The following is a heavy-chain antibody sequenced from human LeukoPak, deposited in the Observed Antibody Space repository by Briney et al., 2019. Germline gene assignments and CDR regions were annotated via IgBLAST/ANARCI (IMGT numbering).Heavy chain of an antibody. CDR2: INHSGST. D-gene: IGHD1-26*01. CDR1: GGSFSGFY. CDR3: ARGYRAYYYYYMDV. V-gene: IGHV4-34*01. Sequence: SETLSLTCAVYGGSFSGFYWSWIRQPPGKGLEWIGEINHSGSTNYNPSLKSRVTISVDTSKNQFSLKLSSVTAADTAVYYCARGYRAYYYYYMDVWGKGTTVTVPS. J-gene: IGHJ6*03.